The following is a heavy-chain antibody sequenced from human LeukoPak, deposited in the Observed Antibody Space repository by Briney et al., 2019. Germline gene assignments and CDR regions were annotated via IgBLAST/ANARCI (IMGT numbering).Heavy chain of an antibody. CDR1: GFTFGDHI. Sequence: GGSLGLSCAASGFTFGDHIMNWVRQLPGKRLEWVAYVSGSGSTVYYADSVKGRFTVSRDNGKSSLYLQMNSLRVEDTALYYCVSQFAPWGQGTLVTASS. V-gene: IGHV3-48*01. CDR3: VSQFAP. J-gene: IGHJ5*02. CDR2: VSGSGSTV. D-gene: IGHD3-16*01.